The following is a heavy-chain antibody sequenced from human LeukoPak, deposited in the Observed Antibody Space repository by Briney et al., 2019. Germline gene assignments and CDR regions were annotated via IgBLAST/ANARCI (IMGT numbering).Heavy chain of an antibody. V-gene: IGHV4-61*02. CDR1: GGSISSGSYY. Sequence: SQTLSLTCTVSGGSISSGSYYWSWIRQPAGKGLEWIGRIYTSGSTNYNPSLKSRVTTSVDTSKNQFSLKLSSVTAADTAVYYCARDCGGDCYPNPNDAFDIWGQGTMVTVSS. J-gene: IGHJ3*02. D-gene: IGHD2-21*02. CDR2: IYTSGST. CDR3: ARDCGGDCYPNPNDAFDI.